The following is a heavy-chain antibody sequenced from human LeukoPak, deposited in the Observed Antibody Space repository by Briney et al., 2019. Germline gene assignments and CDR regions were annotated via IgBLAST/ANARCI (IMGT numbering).Heavy chain of an antibody. CDR1: GYSFTSYW. Sequence: GESLKISCKGSGYSFTSYWIGWVRQMPGKGLEWMGIIYPGDSDTRYSPSFQGQVTISADKSISTAYLQWSSLKASDTAMYYCARAPYDYGDYGHFDYWGQGTLVTVSS. D-gene: IGHD4-17*01. CDR2: IYPGDSDT. CDR3: ARAPYDYGDYGHFDY. J-gene: IGHJ4*02. V-gene: IGHV5-51*01.